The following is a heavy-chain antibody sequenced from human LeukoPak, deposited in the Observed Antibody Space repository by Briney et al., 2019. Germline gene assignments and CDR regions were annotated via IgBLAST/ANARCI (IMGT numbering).Heavy chain of an antibody. CDR3: AKEGSGRTFNFDY. J-gene: IGHJ4*02. CDR1: GFTFSDYY. Sequence: GGSLRLSCAASGFTFSDYYMTWIRQAPGKGLDWVSYISTTGSTIYYADSVKGRFTISRDNSKNTLFLQMNSLRAEDTAVYYCAKEGSGRTFNFDYWGQGTLITVSS. D-gene: IGHD3-10*01. CDR2: ISTTGSTI. V-gene: IGHV3-11*01.